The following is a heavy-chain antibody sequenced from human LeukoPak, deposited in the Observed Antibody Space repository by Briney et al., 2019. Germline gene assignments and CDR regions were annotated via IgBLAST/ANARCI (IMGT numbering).Heavy chain of an antibody. CDR1: GGSISSHY. D-gene: IGHD6-6*01. Sequence: SETLSLTCTVSGGSISSHYWSWIRQPPGKGLEWIGYIYYSGSTNYNPSLKSRVTISVDTSKNQFSLKLSSVTAADTAVYYCARRRRYSSSSAEFDYWGQGTLVTVSS. V-gene: IGHV4-59*11. CDR3: ARRRRYSSSSAEFDY. J-gene: IGHJ4*02. CDR2: IYYSGST.